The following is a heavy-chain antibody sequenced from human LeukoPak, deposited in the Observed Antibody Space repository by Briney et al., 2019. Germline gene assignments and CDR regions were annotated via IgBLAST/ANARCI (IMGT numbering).Heavy chain of an antibody. CDR3: AKDLGYYYDSSGPLYY. Sequence: GGSLRLSCAASGFTFSSYAMSWVRQAPGKGLEWVSAISGSGGSTYYADSVKGRFTISRDNSKNTLYLQMNSLRAEDTAVYYCAKDLGYYYDSSGPLYYWGQGTLVTVSS. CDR2: ISGSGGST. CDR1: GFTFSSYA. V-gene: IGHV3-23*01. D-gene: IGHD3-22*01. J-gene: IGHJ4*02.